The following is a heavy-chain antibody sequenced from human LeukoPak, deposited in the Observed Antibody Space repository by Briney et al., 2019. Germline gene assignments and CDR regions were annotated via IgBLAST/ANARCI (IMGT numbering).Heavy chain of an antibody. D-gene: IGHD2-15*01. CDR1: GFTFSSYG. CDR2: ISYDGSNK. CDR3: AKYCSGGSCYYYGMDV. Sequence: GGSLRLSCAASGFTFSSYGMHWVRQAPGKGLEWVAVISYDGSNKYYADSVKGRFTISRDNSKTTLYLQMNSLRAEDTAVYHCAKYCSGGSCYYYGMDVWGQGTTVTVSS. J-gene: IGHJ6*02. V-gene: IGHV3-30*18.